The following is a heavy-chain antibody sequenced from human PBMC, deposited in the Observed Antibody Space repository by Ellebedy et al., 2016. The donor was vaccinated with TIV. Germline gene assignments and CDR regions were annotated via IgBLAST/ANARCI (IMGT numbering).Heavy chain of an antibody. CDR3: AKDTIDDGYWDFDS. V-gene: IGHV3-48*03. J-gene: IGHJ4*02. CDR2: IGVSDDSI. D-gene: IGHD5-18*01. Sequence: GESLKISCAASGFTFGAYEMNWVRQAPGKGLEWVSYIGVSDDSIEYADSVKGRFITSRDSAKNSLYLQMNNLRAEDTAVYYCAKDTIDDGYWDFDSWGPGTLVTVSS. CDR1: GFTFGAYE.